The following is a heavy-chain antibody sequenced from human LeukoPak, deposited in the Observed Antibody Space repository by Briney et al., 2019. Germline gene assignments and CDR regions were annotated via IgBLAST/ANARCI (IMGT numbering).Heavy chain of an antibody. CDR2: ISSGSSYI. Sequence: GGSLRLSCAASGFTFSSYTMNWVRQAPGKGLEWVSSISSGSSYIYYADSMKGRFSVSRDNAKNSLYLQMNTLIAEDTAVYYCARESFDAWGQGTTVTVSS. CDR3: ARESFDA. J-gene: IGHJ5*02. V-gene: IGHV3-21*01. CDR1: GFTFSSYT.